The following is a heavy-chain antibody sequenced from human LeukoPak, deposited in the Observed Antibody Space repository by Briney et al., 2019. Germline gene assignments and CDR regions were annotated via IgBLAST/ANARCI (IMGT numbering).Heavy chain of an antibody. CDR1: GFTFSSYA. J-gene: IGHJ4*02. Sequence: QSGGSLRLSCAASGFTFSSYAMSWVRQAPGKGLEWVSAISGSGGSTYYADSVKGRFTISRDNSKNTLYLQMNSLRAEDTAVYYCAKGSGGGYYDSSGYYDYWGQGTLVTVSS. CDR3: AKGSGGGYYDSSGYYDY. V-gene: IGHV3-23*01. D-gene: IGHD3-22*01. CDR2: ISGSGGST.